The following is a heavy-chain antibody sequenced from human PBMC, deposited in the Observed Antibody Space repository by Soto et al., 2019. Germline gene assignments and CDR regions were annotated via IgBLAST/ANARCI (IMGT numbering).Heavy chain of an antibody. CDR2: INHSGST. V-gene: IGHV4-34*01. D-gene: IGHD6-19*01. Sequence: QVQLQQWGAGLLKPSETLSLTCAVYGGSFSPYFWSWIRQPPGKGLEWIGEINHSGSTNYNPSLTRRATLSVDTSKNQVSLKLTSVTAEDTAVYYCARLASGWQYYYFDFWGRGTPVTVSS. J-gene: IGHJ2*01. CDR3: ARLASGWQYYYFDF. CDR1: GGSFSPYF.